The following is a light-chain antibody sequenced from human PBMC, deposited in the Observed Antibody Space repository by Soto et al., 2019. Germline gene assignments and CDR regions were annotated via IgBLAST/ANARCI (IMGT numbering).Light chain of an antibody. V-gene: IGLV2-14*01. CDR2: DVT. CDR3: CSYASSASYV. Sequence: QSALTQPASVSGSPGQSITISCTGTSSDVGGYNFGSWYQQYPGKAPKLIIHDVTARPSGVSIRFSGSKSGTTASLTISGLQPEDEADYYCCSYASSASYVFGTGTKLTV. CDR1: SSDVGGYNF. J-gene: IGLJ1*01.